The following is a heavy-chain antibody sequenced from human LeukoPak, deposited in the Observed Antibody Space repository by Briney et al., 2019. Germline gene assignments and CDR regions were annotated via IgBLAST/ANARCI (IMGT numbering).Heavy chain of an antibody. J-gene: IGHJ6*02. V-gene: IGHV1-2*02. Sequence: GASVKVSCKASGYTFTGYYMHWVRQAPGQGLEWMGWVNPNSGGTNYAQKFQGRVTMTRDTSISTAYMELSRLRSDDTAVYYCAKIGDETYYYSGMDVWGQGTTVTVSS. CDR1: GYTFTGYY. CDR2: VNPNSGGT. CDR3: AKIGDETYYYSGMDV.